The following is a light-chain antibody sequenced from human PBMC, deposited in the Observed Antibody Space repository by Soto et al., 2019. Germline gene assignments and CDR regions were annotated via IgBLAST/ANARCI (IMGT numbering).Light chain of an antibody. CDR1: SSNIGAGYD. V-gene: IGLV1-40*01. Sequence: QSVLTQPPSVSGAPGQRVTISCTGGSSNIGAGYDVHWYQQLPGTAPKLLIYGNTNRPSGVPDRFSASKSGTSASLAITGLQAEDEADYYCQSYDSSLSGYYVFGTGTKLTVL. J-gene: IGLJ1*01. CDR2: GNT. CDR3: QSYDSSLSGYYV.